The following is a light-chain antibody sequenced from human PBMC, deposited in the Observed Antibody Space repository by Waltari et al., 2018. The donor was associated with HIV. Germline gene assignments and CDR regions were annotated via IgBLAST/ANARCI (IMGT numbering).Light chain of an antibody. CDR1: SSDVGGSKY. V-gene: IGLV2-8*01. Sequence: QSALTKPPYASGSHGQSVTTSYTGTSSDVGGSKYVAWYQQHPGKTPKLMIYEVNKRPSGVPDRVSGSKSANTASLTVSGLQADDEADYYCNSYAGSNHWVFGGGTKLTVL. CDR2: EVN. J-gene: IGLJ3*02. CDR3: NSYAGSNHWV.